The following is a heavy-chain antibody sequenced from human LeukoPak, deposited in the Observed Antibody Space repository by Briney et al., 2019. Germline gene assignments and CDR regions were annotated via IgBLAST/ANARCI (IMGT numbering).Heavy chain of an antibody. J-gene: IGHJ4*02. V-gene: IGHV4-34*01. D-gene: IGHD5-18*01. CDR2: INYSGST. CDR3: ARRGYSYGGIAY. Sequence: SETLSLTCAVYGGSFSGYYWSWIRQPPGKGLEWIGEINYSGSTNYNPSLKSRVTISVDTSKNQFSLKLSSVTAADTAVYYCARRGYSYGGIAYWGQGTLVTVSS. CDR1: GGSFSGYY.